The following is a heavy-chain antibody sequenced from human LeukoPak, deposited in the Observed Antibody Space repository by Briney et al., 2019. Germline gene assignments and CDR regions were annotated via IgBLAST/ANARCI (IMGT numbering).Heavy chain of an antibody. V-gene: IGHV3-48*01. J-gene: IGHJ4*02. Sequence: HPGGSLRLSCAASGFTFSSYSMNWVRQAPGKGLEWVSYISSSSSTIYYADSVKGRFTISRDNAKNSLYLQMNSLRAEDTAVYYCARAEGDFWSGYGKYFDYWGQGTLVTVSS. CDR3: ARAEGDFWSGYGKYFDY. D-gene: IGHD3-3*01. CDR1: GFTFSSYS. CDR2: ISSSSSTI.